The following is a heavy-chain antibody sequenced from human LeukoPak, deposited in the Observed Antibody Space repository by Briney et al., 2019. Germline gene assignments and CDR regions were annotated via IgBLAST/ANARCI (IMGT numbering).Heavy chain of an antibody. Sequence: ASVKVSCKASGYTFTSYGISWVRQAPGQGLEWMGWISAYNGNTNYAQKFQGRVTITADKSTSTAYMELSSLRSEDTAVYYCARGWYSGYDSYYMDVWGKGTTVTVSS. CDR2: ISAYNGNT. CDR1: GYTFTSYG. V-gene: IGHV1-18*01. CDR3: ARGWYSGYDSYYMDV. J-gene: IGHJ6*03. D-gene: IGHD5-12*01.